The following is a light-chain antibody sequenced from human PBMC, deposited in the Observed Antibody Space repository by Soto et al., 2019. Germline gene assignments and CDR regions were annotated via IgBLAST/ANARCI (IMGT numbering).Light chain of an antibody. CDR2: DAS. J-gene: IGKJ4*01. CDR1: QSVSSY. Sequence: EIVLTQSPATLSLSPGERATLSCRASQSVSSYLAWYQQKPGQAPRLLIYDASNRATGIPARVSGSGSGTDFPRTISSLEPEDVAVYYCQQRSNWPPLTFGGGTKVEIK. CDR3: QQRSNWPPLT. V-gene: IGKV3-11*01.